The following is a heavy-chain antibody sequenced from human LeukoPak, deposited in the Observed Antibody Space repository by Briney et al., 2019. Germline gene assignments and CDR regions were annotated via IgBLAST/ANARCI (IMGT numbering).Heavy chain of an antibody. Sequence: GGSLRLSCAASGFTFSSYGMHWVRQAPGKGLEWVAFIRYDGSNKYYADSVKGRFTISRDNSKNTLYLQLNSLRAEDTAVYYCAKEGQQLDPPDAFDIWGQGTMVTVSS. J-gene: IGHJ3*02. CDR2: IRYDGSNK. CDR1: GFTFSSYG. CDR3: AKEGQQLDPPDAFDI. D-gene: IGHD6-13*01. V-gene: IGHV3-30*02.